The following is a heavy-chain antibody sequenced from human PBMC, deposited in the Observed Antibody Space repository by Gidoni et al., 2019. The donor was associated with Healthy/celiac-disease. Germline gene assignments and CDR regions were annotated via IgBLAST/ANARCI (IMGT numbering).Heavy chain of an antibody. Sequence: QVQLVQSGAEVKKPGASVKVSCKASGYTFTSYGISWVRQAPGQGLEWMGWISAYNGNTTYAQKLQGRVTMTTDTSTSTAYMELRSLRSDDTAVYYCAREGSEQWLVRFGYYYYGMDVWGQGTTVTVSS. CDR1: GYTFTSYG. D-gene: IGHD6-19*01. V-gene: IGHV1-18*01. CDR2: ISAYNGNT. J-gene: IGHJ6*02. CDR3: AREGSEQWLVRFGYYYYGMDV.